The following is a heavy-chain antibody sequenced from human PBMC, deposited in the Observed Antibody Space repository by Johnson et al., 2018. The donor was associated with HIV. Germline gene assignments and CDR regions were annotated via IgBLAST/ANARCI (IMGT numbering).Heavy chain of an antibody. V-gene: IGHV3-48*04. J-gene: IGHJ3*02. CDR2: ISSSGSTI. CDR3: ARSDRAEGGRGDAFHI. Sequence: VQLVESGGGVVQPGGSLRLSCPASGFTFSSYGMHWVRQAPGKGLEWVSYISSSGSTIYYADSVKGRFTISRDNAKNSLYLQMNSLRAGDTAVYYCARSDRAEGGRGDAFHIWGQGTMVTVSS. D-gene: IGHD3-16*01. CDR1: GFTFSSYG.